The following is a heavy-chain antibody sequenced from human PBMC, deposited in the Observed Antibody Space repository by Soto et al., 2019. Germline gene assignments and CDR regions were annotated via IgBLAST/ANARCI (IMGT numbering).Heavy chain of an antibody. CDR3: AKDGGQEPSYYYYYYGMDV. J-gene: IGHJ6*02. D-gene: IGHD2-15*01. V-gene: IGHV3-23*01. CDR2: IGSVGGDT. CDR1: GFTFYSYA. Sequence: GSLRLYCAASGFTFYSYAMSWVRQAPGKGLEWVSTIGSVGGDTYYADSVKGRFTISRDDSKNTLLLQMTSLRAEDTAVYYCAKDGGQEPSYYYYYYGMDVWGQGTTVTVSS.